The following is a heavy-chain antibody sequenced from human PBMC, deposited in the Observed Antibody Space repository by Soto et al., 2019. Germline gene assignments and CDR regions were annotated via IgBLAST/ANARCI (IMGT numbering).Heavy chain of an antibody. CDR1: GFSLSTSGVG. Sequence: QITLKESGPTLVKPTQTLTLTCTFSGFSLSTSGVGVGWIRQPPGKALEWLALIYWDDDKRYSPSLKSRLTITKDTSNNQVVLTMTNMAPVDTATNYSARNQQQLPLVYYYYCMDVWGQGTTVAFS. V-gene: IGHV2-5*02. J-gene: IGHJ6*02. D-gene: IGHD6-13*01. CDR3: ARNQQQLPLVYYYYCMDV. CDR2: IYWDDDK.